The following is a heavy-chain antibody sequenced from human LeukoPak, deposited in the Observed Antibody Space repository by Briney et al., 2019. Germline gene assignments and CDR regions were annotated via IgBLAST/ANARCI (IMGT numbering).Heavy chain of an antibody. Sequence: ASVKVSCKASGYTFTSYGISWVRQAPGQGLEWMGWISAYNGNTNYAQKLQGRVTMTTDTSTSTAYMELRSLRSDDTAVYYCARVPWSSTAYYYYYMDVWGKGTTVTISS. CDR2: ISAYNGNT. J-gene: IGHJ6*03. D-gene: IGHD2-2*01. V-gene: IGHV1-18*01. CDR3: ARVPWSSTAYYYYYMDV. CDR1: GYTFTSYG.